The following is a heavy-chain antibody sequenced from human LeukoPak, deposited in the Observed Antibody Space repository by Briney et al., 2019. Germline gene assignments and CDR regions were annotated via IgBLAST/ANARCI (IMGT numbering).Heavy chain of an antibody. Sequence: GGSLRLSCAASGFTFSSYSMNWVRQAPGKGLEWVSYISSSSSTIYYADSVKGRFTISRDNAKNSLYPQMNSLRAEDTAVYYCARDLGIDYGSVDNWGQRTLVTVSS. D-gene: IGHD3-10*01. J-gene: IGHJ4*02. CDR2: ISSSSSTI. CDR3: ARDLGIDYGSVDN. V-gene: IGHV3-48*04. CDR1: GFTFSSYS.